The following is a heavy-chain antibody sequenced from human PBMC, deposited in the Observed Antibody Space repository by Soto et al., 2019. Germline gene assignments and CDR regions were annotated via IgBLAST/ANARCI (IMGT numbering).Heavy chain of an antibody. CDR2: IDWDNDK. D-gene: IGHD6-19*01. CDR3: ARMVSGRSKTSCYFYSGMDL. CDR1: GFPLSPSGMC. V-gene: IGHV2-70*01. Sequence: SGPTLVNPTQTLTLTCTFSGFPLSPSGMCVSWIRKPPGTALEWLALIDWDNDKYYSTSLKTRLTISTDTSKHQVALAITNMDRVDTARHDCARMVSGRSKTSCYFYSGMDLRRQWTTVTGAS. J-gene: IGHJ6*02.